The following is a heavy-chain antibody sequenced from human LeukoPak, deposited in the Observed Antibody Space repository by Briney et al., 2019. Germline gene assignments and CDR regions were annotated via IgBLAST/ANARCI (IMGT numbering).Heavy chain of an antibody. Sequence: ASVKVSCKASGYIFNTNGISWVRQAPGQGLEWMGWISGYNGNTNYAQNFQGRVTMTTDTSTSTAYMELRSLRSDDTAVYYCARWKLEAADTWGQGTLVTVSS. V-gene: IGHV1-18*01. CDR3: ARWKLEAADT. D-gene: IGHD6-13*01. CDR2: ISGYNGNT. J-gene: IGHJ5*02. CDR1: GYIFNTNG.